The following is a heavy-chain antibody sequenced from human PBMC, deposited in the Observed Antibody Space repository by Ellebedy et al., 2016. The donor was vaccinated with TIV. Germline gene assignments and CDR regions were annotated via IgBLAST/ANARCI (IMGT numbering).Heavy chain of an antibody. CDR2: IIPIFGTA. J-gene: IGHJ6*02. D-gene: IGHD4-17*01. Sequence: SVKVSXKASGGTFSSYAISWVRQAPGQGLEWMGGIIPIFGTANYAQKFQGRVTITADESTSTAYMELSSLRSEDTAVYYCGGYGAPYYYYGMDVWGQGTTVTVSS. V-gene: IGHV1-69*13. CDR1: GGTFSSYA. CDR3: GGYGAPYYYYGMDV.